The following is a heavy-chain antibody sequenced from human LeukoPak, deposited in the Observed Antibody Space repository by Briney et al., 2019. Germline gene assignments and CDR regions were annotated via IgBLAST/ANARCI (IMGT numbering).Heavy chain of an antibody. D-gene: IGHD6-13*01. CDR3: ARAGSAAAYYFDY. V-gene: IGHV4-31*03. J-gene: IGHJ4*02. Sequence: TSETLSLTCTVSGGSISSGGYYWSWIRQHPGRGLEWIVYIYYSGSTYYNPSLKSRFTISVDTSKNQFSLKLSSVTAADTAVYYCARAGSAAAYYFDYWGQGTLVTVSS. CDR2: IYYSGST. CDR1: GGSISSGGYY.